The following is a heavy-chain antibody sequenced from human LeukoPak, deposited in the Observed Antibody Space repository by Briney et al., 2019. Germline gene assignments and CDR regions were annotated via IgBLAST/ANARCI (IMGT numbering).Heavy chain of an antibody. Sequence: GGSLRLSCAASGFTLSSYAMSWVRQAPGKGLEWVSAISGSGGSTYYADSVKGRFTISRDNSKNTLYLQMNSLRAEDTAVYYCAKRDDYIWGSYRYTEGFYFDYWGQGTLVTVSS. CDR2: ISGSGGST. V-gene: IGHV3-23*01. CDR1: GFTLSSYA. CDR3: AKRDDYIWGSYRYTEGFYFDY. D-gene: IGHD3-16*02. J-gene: IGHJ4*02.